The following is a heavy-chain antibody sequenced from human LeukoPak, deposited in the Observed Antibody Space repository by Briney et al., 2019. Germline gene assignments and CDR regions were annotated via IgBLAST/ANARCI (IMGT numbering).Heavy chain of an antibody. CDR1: GFTFSSYS. CDR2: ISSSSSTI. D-gene: IGHD2-2*01. Sequence: GGSLRLSCAASGFTFSSYSMNWVRQAPGKGLEWVSYISSSSSTIYYADSVKGRVTISRDNAKNSLYLQMNSLRAEDTAVYYCARGDVGYCSSTSCSGGYWGQGTLVTVSS. J-gene: IGHJ4*02. V-gene: IGHV3-48*01. CDR3: ARGDVGYCSSTSCSGGY.